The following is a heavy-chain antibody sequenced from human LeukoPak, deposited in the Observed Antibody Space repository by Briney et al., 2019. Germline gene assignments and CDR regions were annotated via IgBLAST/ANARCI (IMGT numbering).Heavy chain of an antibody. CDR1: GYTFTSYG. J-gene: IGHJ4*02. CDR3: ARDLGGSTTTY. Sequence: ASVEVPCKASGYTFTSYGNSWVRQAPGQGPEWMGWISAYNGNTNYAQKLQGRVTMTTDTSTSTAYMELRSLRSDDTAVYYCARDLGGSTTTYWGQGTLVTVSS. CDR2: ISAYNGNT. D-gene: IGHD2-2*01. V-gene: IGHV1-18*01.